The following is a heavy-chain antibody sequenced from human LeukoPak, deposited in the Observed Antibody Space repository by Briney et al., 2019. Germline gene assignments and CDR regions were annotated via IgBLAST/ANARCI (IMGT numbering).Heavy chain of an antibody. CDR2: IIPIFGTA. D-gene: IGHD3-10*01. CDR1: GGTFSSYA. CDR3: ARDLMVRGFNIFGY. Sequence: SVKVSCKASGGTFSSYAISWVRQAPGQGLEWMGGIIPIFGTANYAQKFQGRVTITADESTSTAYMELRSLRSDDTAMYYCARDLMVRGFNIFGYWGQGTLVTVSS. J-gene: IGHJ4*02. V-gene: IGHV1-69*13.